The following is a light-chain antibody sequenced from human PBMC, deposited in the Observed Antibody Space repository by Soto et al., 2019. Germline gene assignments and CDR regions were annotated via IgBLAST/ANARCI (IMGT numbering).Light chain of an antibody. V-gene: IGKV1-33*01. CDR1: QSISSY. Sequence: MSQSPSSLSASVGDRVTITCRASQSISSYLNWYQQKPGKAPKLLIYDASILETGVPSRFSGSGSGTEFTFTISSLQPEDFATYYCQHYDNHPLTFGGGTKVDIK. J-gene: IGKJ4*01. CDR3: QHYDNHPLT. CDR2: DAS.